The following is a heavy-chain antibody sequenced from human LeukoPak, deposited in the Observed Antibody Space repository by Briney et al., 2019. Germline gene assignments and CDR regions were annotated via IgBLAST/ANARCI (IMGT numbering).Heavy chain of an antibody. V-gene: IGHV1-18*01. J-gene: IGHJ5*02. CDR1: GYTFTSYG. CDR2: ISAYNGNT. D-gene: IGHD3-3*01. CDR3: ARNAKNYDFWSGRNWFDP. Sequence: ASVKVSCKASGYTFTSYGISWVRQAPGQGLEWMGWISAYNGNTNYVQKVQGRVTMTTDTSTSTAYMELRSLRSDDTAVYYCARNAKNYDFWSGRNWFDPWGQGTLVTVSS.